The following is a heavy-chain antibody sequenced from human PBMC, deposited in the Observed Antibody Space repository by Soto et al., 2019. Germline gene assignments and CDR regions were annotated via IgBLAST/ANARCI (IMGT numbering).Heavy chain of an antibody. CDR1: GGSIGSGGYY. J-gene: IGHJ5*02. V-gene: IGHV4-31*03. CDR2: IYYSGST. D-gene: IGHD3-3*01. CDR3: ARGVYVTIFGVVISNWFDP. Sequence: SETLSLTCTVSGGSIGSGGYYWSWIRQHPGKGLEWIGYIYYSGSTYYNPSLKSRVTISVDTSKNQFSLKLSSVTAADTAVYYCARGVYVTIFGVVISNWFDPWGQGTLVTVSS.